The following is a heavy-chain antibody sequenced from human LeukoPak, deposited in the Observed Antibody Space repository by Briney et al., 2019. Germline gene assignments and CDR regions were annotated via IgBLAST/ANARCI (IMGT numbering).Heavy chain of an antibody. CDR3: ARHSRGHYYYYYMDV. V-gene: IGHV5-51*01. CDR1: GYSFTSYW. J-gene: IGHJ6*03. CDR2: IYPGDSDT. Sequence: GESLKISCKSSGYSFTSYWIGWVRQMPGKGLEWMGIIYPGDSDTRYSPSFQGQVTISADKSISTAYLQWSSLKASDTAMYYCARHSRGHYYYYYMDVWGKGTTVTVSS.